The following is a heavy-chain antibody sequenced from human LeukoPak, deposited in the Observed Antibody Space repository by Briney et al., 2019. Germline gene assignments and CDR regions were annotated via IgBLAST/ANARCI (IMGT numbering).Heavy chain of an antibody. CDR2: ISSRSTYI. CDR3: ARGGTGAFDY. CDR1: GFTFSSYA. Sequence: GGSLRLFCAASGFTFSSYAMSWVRQAPGKGLEWISYISSRSTYISDADSVKGRFTISRDNAKNLLFLQMNSLRVEDTALYYCARGGTGAFDYWGQGILVTVSS. V-gene: IGHV3-21*05. J-gene: IGHJ4*02. D-gene: IGHD2-8*02.